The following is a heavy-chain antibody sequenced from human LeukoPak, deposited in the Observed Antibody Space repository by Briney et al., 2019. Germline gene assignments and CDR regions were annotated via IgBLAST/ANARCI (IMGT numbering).Heavy chain of an antibody. Sequence: SETLSLTCTVSGGSISSYYWSWIRQPPGKGLEWIGYIYYSGSTNYNPSLKSRVTISVDTSKNQFSLKLSSVTAADTAVYYCARVTSRVRGIPYYYYYMDVWGKGTTVTVSS. V-gene: IGHV4-59*01. J-gene: IGHJ6*03. CDR2: IYYSGST. CDR3: ARVTSRVRGIPYYYYYMDV. CDR1: GGSISSYY. D-gene: IGHD3-10*01.